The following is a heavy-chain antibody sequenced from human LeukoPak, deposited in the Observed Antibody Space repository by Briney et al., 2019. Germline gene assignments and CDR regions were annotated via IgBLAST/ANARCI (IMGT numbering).Heavy chain of an antibody. Sequence: GASVKVSCKASGFTFTSSAMQWVRQARGQRLEWIGWIVVGSGNTNYAQKFQERVTITRDMSTSTAYMELSSLGSEDTAVYYCAADRFGGYYGMDVWGQGTTVTVSS. J-gene: IGHJ6*02. V-gene: IGHV1-58*02. D-gene: IGHD3-16*01. CDR1: GFTFTSSA. CDR3: AADRFGGYYGMDV. CDR2: IVVGSGNT.